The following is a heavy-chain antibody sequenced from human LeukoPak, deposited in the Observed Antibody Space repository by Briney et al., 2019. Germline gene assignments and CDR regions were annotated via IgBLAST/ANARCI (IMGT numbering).Heavy chain of an antibody. J-gene: IGHJ6*02. D-gene: IGHD2-8*01. CDR3: ARDNGAIRAYYYHGMDV. Sequence: SETLSLTCAVSGGSISSRNWWSWVRQPPGKGLEWIGEIYHSGSINYNPTLKSRVTISVDKSKNQLSLRLTSVTAADTAVYYCARDNGAIRAYYYHGMDVWGQGTTVTVSS. V-gene: IGHV4-4*02. CDR1: GGSISSRNW. CDR2: IYHSGSI.